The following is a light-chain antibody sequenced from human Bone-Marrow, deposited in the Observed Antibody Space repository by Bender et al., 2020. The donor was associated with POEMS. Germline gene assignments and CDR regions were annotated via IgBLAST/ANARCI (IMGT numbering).Light chain of an antibody. CDR1: HIGGKS. CDR3: QVWDSSNDHVV. CDR2: DDS. V-gene: IGLV3-21*02. J-gene: IGLJ3*02. Sequence: SYVLTQPPSVSVAPGQTAGIACGGDHIGGKSVHWYQQKPGQAPVLVVYDDSDRPSGIPERFSGSNSDNTATLTITRVEDGDEADYFCQVWDSSNDHVVFGGGTKLTVL.